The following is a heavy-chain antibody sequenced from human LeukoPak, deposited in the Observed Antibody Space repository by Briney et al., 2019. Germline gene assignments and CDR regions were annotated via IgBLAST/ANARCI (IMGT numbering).Heavy chain of an antibody. J-gene: IGHJ4*02. V-gene: IGHV4-61*02. CDR2: IYTSGST. Sequence: SSQTLSLTCTVSGGSFSSGGYYWNWIRQPAGKGLEWIGRIYTSGSTNYNPSLKSRVTISVDTSKNQFSLKLSSVTAADTAVYYCARSSPHPIAVAGPPGYWGQGTLVTVSS. D-gene: IGHD6-19*01. CDR3: ARSSPHPIAVAGPPGY. CDR1: GGSFSSGGYY.